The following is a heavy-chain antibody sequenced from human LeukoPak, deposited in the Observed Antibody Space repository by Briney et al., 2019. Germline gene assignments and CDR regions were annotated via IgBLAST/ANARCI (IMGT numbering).Heavy chain of an antibody. CDR1: MFAFTGDC. V-gene: IGHV3-74*01. Sequence: SPSLSCAPSMFAFTGDCIRAGPEGPGKGLWRVSRVNPGGSSTAYADSVKGRFTISRDNAKNTLYLQMDSLRAEDTPIYYWARSNQADDYWGQGTLVTVSS. J-gene: IGHJ4*02. D-gene: IGHD1-14*01. CDR2: VNPGGSST. CDR3: ARSNQADDY.